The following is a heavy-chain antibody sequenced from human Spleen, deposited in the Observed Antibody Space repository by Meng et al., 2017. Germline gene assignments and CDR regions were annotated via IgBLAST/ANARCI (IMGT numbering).Heavy chain of an antibody. D-gene: IGHD4-11*01. J-gene: IGHJ4*02. V-gene: IGHV4-34*01. Sequence: QVQLQHWGEGLLKPSETLSLTCVVSGGSFSDYYWGWIRQPPGKGLEWIGEINHSGSTDYNPSLESRATISVDTSQNNLSLKLSSVTAADSAVYYCARGPTTMAHDFDYWGQGTLVTVSS. CDR2: INHSGST. CDR3: ARGPTTMAHDFDY. CDR1: GGSFSDYY.